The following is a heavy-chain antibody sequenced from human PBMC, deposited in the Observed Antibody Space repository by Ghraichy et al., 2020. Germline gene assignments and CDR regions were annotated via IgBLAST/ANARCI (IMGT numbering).Heavy chain of an antibody. V-gene: IGHV2-70*04. CDR3: ARSSHNSGWTYYLDS. CDR2: IDWDDDK. CDR1: SLTCYGMR. D-gene: IGHD6-19*01. J-gene: IGHJ4*02. Sequence: SLTCYGMRVSWIRQPPGKALEWLARIDWDDDKFYSTSLKTRLSISKDTSRGQVVLTMTNMDPVDTATYYCARSSHNSGWTYYLDSWGQGTLVTVSS.